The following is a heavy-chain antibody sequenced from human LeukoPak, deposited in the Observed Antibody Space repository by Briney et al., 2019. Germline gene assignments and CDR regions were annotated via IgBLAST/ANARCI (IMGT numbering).Heavy chain of an antibody. V-gene: IGHV3-23*01. CDR1: GFTFSSYA. CDR3: AKELGSGSYLDAFDI. CDR2: ISGSGGST. J-gene: IGHJ3*02. Sequence: PGGSLRLSCAASGFTFSSYAMTWVRQAPGKGLESVSAISGSGGSTYYADSVKGRFTISRDNSKNTLYLQMNSLRAEDTAVYYCAKELGSGSYLDAFDIWGQGTMVTVSS. D-gene: IGHD1-26*01.